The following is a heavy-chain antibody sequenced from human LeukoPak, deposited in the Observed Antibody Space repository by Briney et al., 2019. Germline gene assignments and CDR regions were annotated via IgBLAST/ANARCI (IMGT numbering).Heavy chain of an antibody. CDR2: INHSGST. V-gene: IGHV4-34*01. D-gene: IGHD6-13*01. Sequence: SETLSLTCAVYGGSFSGYYWSWIRQPPGKGLEWIGEINHSGSTNYNPSLKSRVTISVDTSKNQFSLKLSSVTAADTAVYYCARRGPYSSSWYGSFDYWGQGTLVTVSS. J-gene: IGHJ4*02. CDR1: GGSFSGYY. CDR3: ARRGPYSSSWYGSFDY.